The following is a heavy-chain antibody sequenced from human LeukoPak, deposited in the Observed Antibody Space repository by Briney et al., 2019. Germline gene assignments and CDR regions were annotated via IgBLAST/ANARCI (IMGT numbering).Heavy chain of an antibody. V-gene: IGHV4-59*08. CDR2: IYYSGST. D-gene: IGHD6-13*01. CDR3: ARGYPPGIAAAGTVGSEFDY. Sequence: SETLSLTCTVPGGSISSYYWSWIWQPPGKGLEWIGYIYYSGSTNYNPSLERRVTIPVDTSKNQFSLKLSSVTAADTAVYYGARGYPPGIAAAGTVGSEFDYWGQGTLVTVSS. CDR1: GGSISSYY. J-gene: IGHJ4*02.